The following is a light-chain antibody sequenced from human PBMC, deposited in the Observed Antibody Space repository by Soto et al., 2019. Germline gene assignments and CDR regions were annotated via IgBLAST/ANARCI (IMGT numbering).Light chain of an antibody. Sequence: QSVLTHPASVSGSPGQSITIPCTGTSSDVGTYNYVSWYQQHPGKAPKLMIYDVNNRPSGLSNRFSGSKSGNTASLTISGLQAEDEADYYCCSYTTSSTYVFGTGTKVTVL. J-gene: IGLJ1*01. V-gene: IGLV2-14*03. CDR3: CSYTTSSTYV. CDR2: DVN. CDR1: SSDVGTYNY.